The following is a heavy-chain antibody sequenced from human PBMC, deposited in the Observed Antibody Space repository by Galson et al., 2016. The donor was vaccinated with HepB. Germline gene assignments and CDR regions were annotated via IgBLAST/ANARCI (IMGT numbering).Heavy chain of an antibody. V-gene: IGHV3-30-3*01. CDR1: GFPFSVYS. Sequence: SLRLSCAASGFPFSVYSMHWVRQAPGKGLEWLAVISYDGGNKYYADSVKGRFTISNDNSKNMLYLHMNSLRTEDTALYFCARRVDRRRDFDYWGQGTLVAVSS. CDR3: ARRVDRRRDFDY. CDR2: ISYDGGNK. J-gene: IGHJ4*02.